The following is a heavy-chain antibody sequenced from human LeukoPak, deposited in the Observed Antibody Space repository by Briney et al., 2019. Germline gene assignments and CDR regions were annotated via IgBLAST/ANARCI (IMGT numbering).Heavy chain of an antibody. CDR3: AGGYCSGGSCTDAFDI. Sequence: GGSLRLSCAASGFTVSSNYMSWVRQAPGKGLEWVSVIYSGGSTYYADSVKGRFTISRDNSKNTLYLQMNSLRAEDTAVYYCAGGYCSGGSCTDAFDIWGQGTMVTVSS. CDR1: GFTVSSNY. J-gene: IGHJ3*02. D-gene: IGHD2-15*01. CDR2: IYSGGST. V-gene: IGHV3-66*01.